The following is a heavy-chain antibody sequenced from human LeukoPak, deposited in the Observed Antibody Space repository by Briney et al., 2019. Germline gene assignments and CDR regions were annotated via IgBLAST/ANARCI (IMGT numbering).Heavy chain of an antibody. V-gene: IGHV1-18*01. J-gene: IGHJ4*02. CDR3: AREREGIRLGELSYSDY. CDR2: ISAYNGNT. CDR1: GYTFTSYG. D-gene: IGHD3-16*02. Sequence: ASVKVSCKASGYTFTSYGISWVRQAPGQGLEWMGWISAYNGNTNYAQKLQGRVTMTTDTPTSTAYMELRSLRSDDTAVYYCAREREGIRLGELSYSDYWGQGTLVTVSS.